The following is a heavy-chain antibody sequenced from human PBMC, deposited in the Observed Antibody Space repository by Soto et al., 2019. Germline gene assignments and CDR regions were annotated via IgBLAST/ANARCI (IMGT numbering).Heavy chain of an antibody. J-gene: IGHJ5*02. CDR2: ISWNSGSI. Sequence: GGSLRLSCAASGFTLDDYAMHWVRQAPGKGLEWVSGISWNSGSIGYADSVKGRFTISRDNAKNSLYLQMNSLRAEDTALYYCAKAAEQPMYNWFDPWGQGTLVTVS. CDR1: GFTLDDYA. CDR3: AKAAEQPMYNWFDP. D-gene: IGHD6-13*01. V-gene: IGHV3-9*01.